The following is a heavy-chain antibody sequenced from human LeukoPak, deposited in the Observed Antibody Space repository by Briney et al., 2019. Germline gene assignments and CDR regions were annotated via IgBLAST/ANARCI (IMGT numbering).Heavy chain of an antibody. CDR2: IYPGDSDT. D-gene: IGHD2-2*01. Sequence: GESLKISCKGSGYSFTSCWIGWVRQMPGKGLEWMGIIYPGDSDTRYSPSFQGQVTISADKSISTAYLQWSSLKASDTAMYYCARSGVPAAIGGDWFDPWGQGTLVTVSS. J-gene: IGHJ5*02. CDR1: GYSFTSCW. V-gene: IGHV5-51*01. CDR3: ARSGVPAAIGGDWFDP.